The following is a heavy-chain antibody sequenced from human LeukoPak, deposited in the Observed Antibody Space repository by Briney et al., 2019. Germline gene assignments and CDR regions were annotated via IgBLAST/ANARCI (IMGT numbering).Heavy chain of an antibody. CDR2: IYASGST. D-gene: IGHD6-19*01. CDR3: ARSCPHPIAVAGPPGY. J-gene: IGHJ4*02. V-gene: IGHV4-4*07. CDR1: GGSISSYY. Sequence: PSEPLSLTCTVSGGSISSYYWSWIRQPAGKGLEWIVRIYASGSTDYNPSPKGRVTISVDKSKNQFSLQLSTVNAADTAVYYCARSCPHPIAVAGPPGYWGQGTLVTVSS.